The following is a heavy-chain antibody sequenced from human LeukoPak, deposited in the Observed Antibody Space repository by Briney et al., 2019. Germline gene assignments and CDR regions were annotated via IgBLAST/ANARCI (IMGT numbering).Heavy chain of an antibody. Sequence: SVKVSCKASGGTFSSYAISWVRQAPGQGLEWMGGIIPIFGTANYAQKFQGRVTITADESTSTAYMELSSLRSEDTAVYYCARAFGGWYADYYYYYMDVWGKGTTVTVSS. CDR1: GGTFSSYA. V-gene: IGHV1-69*01. D-gene: IGHD6-19*01. J-gene: IGHJ6*03. CDR3: ARAFGGWYADYYYYYMDV. CDR2: IIPIFGTA.